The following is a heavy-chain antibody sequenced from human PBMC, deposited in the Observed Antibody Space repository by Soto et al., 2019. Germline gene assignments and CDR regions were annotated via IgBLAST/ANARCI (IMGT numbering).Heavy chain of an antibody. CDR1: GYTFTNYA. Sequence: QVQLVQSGAEVKKPGASVKVSCKASGYTFTNYAMHWVRQAPGQRLEWMGWINAGNGNTKDSQKFQGRVTITRDTSASTAYMELSSLRSEDTAVYYCGRVSGRNWFDPWGQGTLVTVSS. CDR3: GRVSGRNWFDP. J-gene: IGHJ5*02. V-gene: IGHV1-3*01. D-gene: IGHD3-10*01. CDR2: INAGNGNT.